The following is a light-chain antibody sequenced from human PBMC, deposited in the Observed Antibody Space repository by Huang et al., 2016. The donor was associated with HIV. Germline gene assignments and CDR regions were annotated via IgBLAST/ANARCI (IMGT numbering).Light chain of an antibody. J-gene: IGKJ2*01. CDR3: QQYGSSSYT. CDR1: QSVSSRY. CDR2: DAS. Sequence: EIVLTQSPASLSLSPGERAMLSCVVSQSVSSRYLAWFQHKPGLPPRLLIYDASVRAPCIPDRFSGGGSGTDFTLTISRLEPEDFAVYYCQQYGSSSYTFGQGTKLEIK. V-gene: IGKV3D-20*01.